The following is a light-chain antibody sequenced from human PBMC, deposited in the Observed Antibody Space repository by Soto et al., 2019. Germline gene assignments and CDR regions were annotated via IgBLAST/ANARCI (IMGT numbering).Light chain of an antibody. CDR1: QSVSSSY. J-gene: IGKJ4*01. CDR3: RQRRNWPLT. V-gene: IGKV3D-20*02. CDR2: GAS. Sequence: EIVLTQSPGTLSLSPEERATLSCRASQSVSSSYLAWYQQKPGQAPRLLIYGASNRATGIPARFSGSGSGTDFTLTISSLEPEDFAVYYCRQRRNWPLTFGGGTKVDIK.